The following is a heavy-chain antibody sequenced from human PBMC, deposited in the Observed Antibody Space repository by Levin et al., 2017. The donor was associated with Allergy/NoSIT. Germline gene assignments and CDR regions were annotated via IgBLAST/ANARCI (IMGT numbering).Heavy chain of an antibody. CDR3: ARVGFCSSTSCPYHAFDI. J-gene: IGHJ3*02. Sequence: PSETLSLTCAVYGGSFSGYYWSWIRQPPGKGLEWIGEINHSGSTNYNPSLKSRVTISVDTSKNQFSLKLSSVTAADTAVYYCARVGFCSSTSCPYHAFDIWGQGTMVTVSS. V-gene: IGHV4-34*01. D-gene: IGHD2-2*01. CDR1: GGSFSGYY. CDR2: INHSGST.